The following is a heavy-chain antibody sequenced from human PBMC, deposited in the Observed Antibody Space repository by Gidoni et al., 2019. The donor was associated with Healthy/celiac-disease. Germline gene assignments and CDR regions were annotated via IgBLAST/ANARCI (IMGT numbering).Heavy chain of an antibody. J-gene: IGHJ4*02. Sequence: EVQLVESGGGLVQPGGSLRLSCAASGFTVSSNYMSWVRQAPGKGLEWVSVIYSGVSTYYADSVKGRFTISRDNSKNTLYLQMNSLRADDTAVYYCARETVGAFDYWGQGTLVTVSS. D-gene: IGHD1-26*01. CDR1: GFTVSSNY. CDR3: ARETVGAFDY. V-gene: IGHV3-66*01. CDR2: IYSGVST.